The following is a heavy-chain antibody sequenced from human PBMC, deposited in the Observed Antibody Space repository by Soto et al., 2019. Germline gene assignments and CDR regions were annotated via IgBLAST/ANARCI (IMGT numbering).Heavy chain of an antibody. V-gene: IGHV3-74*01. CDR3: ARVLPGHFDY. CDR1: GVMFSTCW. CDR2: SNSDGSST. J-gene: IGHJ4*02. Sequence: PGEARRLRWRASGVMFSTCWKHWVRHGPGEGMVWVSHSNSDGSSTNYADSVRGRFIISRDNAENPTYLQMNSLSAEDTAVSDCARVLPGHFDYRGQ.